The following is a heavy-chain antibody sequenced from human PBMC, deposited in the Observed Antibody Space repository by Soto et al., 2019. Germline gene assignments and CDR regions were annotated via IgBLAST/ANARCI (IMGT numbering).Heavy chain of an antibody. CDR3: ARDPFYGDFTPVDY. D-gene: IGHD4-17*01. CDR2: ISGSGGST. V-gene: IGHV3-23*01. Sequence: EVQLLESGGGLVQPGGSLRLSCAASGFTFSSYALSWVRQAPGKGLEWVSAISGSGGSTYYADSVKGRFTISRDNSKNTLYLQMNSLRAEDTAVYYCARDPFYGDFTPVDYWGQGTLVTVSS. CDR1: GFTFSSYA. J-gene: IGHJ4*02.